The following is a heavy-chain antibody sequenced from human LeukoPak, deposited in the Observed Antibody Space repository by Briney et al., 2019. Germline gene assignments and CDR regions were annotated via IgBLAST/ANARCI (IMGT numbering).Heavy chain of an antibody. CDR1: GGTFSSYA. V-gene: IGHV1-69*13. CDR3: ARGVYGDYGIPPYYFDY. Sequence: SVKVSCKASGGTFSSYAISWMRQAPGQGLEWMGGIIPIFGTANYAQKFQGRVTITADESTSTAYMELSSLRSEDTAVYYCARGVYGDYGIPPYYFDYWGQGTLVTVSS. D-gene: IGHD4-17*01. CDR2: IIPIFGTA. J-gene: IGHJ4*02.